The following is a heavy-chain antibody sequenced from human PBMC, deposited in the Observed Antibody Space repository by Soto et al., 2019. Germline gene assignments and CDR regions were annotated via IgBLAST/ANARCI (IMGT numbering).Heavy chain of an antibody. CDR1: GGTFSSYA. CDR3: ASVAAIDTDYYYYGMDV. V-gene: IGHV1-69*13. CDR2: IIPIFGTA. Sequence: SVKVSGKASGGTFSSYAISWVRQAPGQGLEWMGGIIPIFGTANYAQKFQGRVTITADESTSTAYMELSSLRSEDTAVYYCASVAAIDTDYYYYGMDVWGQGTTVTVSS. J-gene: IGHJ6*02. D-gene: IGHD2-2*01.